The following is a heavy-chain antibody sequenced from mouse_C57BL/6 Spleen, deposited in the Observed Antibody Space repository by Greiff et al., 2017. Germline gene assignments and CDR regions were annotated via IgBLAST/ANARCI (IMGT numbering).Heavy chain of an antibody. CDR3: ARSGQHRGQGWFAY. V-gene: IGHV1-59*01. Sequence: QVQLQQSGAELVRPGTSVKLSCKASGYTFTSYWMHWVKQRPGQGLEWIGVIDPSDSYTNYNQKFKGKATVTVDKSSSTAYMQLSSLTSEESAVYAWARSGQHRGQGWFAYWGQGTLVTVSA. D-gene: IGHD3-2*02. CDR1: GYTFTSYW. J-gene: IGHJ3*01. CDR2: IDPSDSYT.